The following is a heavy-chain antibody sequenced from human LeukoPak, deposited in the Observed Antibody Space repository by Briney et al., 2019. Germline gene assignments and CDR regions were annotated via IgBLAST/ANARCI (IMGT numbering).Heavy chain of an antibody. J-gene: IGHJ3*02. CDR3: AREGGYFDYFPAFDI. V-gene: IGHV3-21*01. CDR2: ISSSSDYR. D-gene: IGHD3-9*01. CDR1: GFIVSTNF. Sequence: GGSLRLSCAASGFIVSTNFMNWVRQAPGKGLEWVSSISSSSDYRYYVDSVKGRFTISRDNAKNSLYLQMNSLRAEDTAVYYCAREGGYFDYFPAFDIWGQGTMVTVSS.